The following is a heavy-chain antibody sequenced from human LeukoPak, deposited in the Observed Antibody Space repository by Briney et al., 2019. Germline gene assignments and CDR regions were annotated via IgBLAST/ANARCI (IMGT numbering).Heavy chain of an antibody. CDR3: ATVVRGAFDH. J-gene: IGHJ4*02. Sequence: GESLKISCKGSGYSFSTFWIGWVRQMPGKGLEWMGIVYPGDSNTKYSPSFQGQVTISADKSISTAYLQWTSLKASDTAMYYCATVVRGAFDHWGQGTLVTVSS. D-gene: IGHD3-10*02. CDR2: VYPGDSNT. V-gene: IGHV5-51*01. CDR1: GYSFSTFW.